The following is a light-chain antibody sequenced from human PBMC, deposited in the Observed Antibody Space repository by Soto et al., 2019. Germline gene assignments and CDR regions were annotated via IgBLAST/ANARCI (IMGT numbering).Light chain of an antibody. J-gene: IGKJ1*01. CDR2: GAS. CDR3: QQFGSSPRT. CDR1: QSVSSNY. Sequence: ETALTQSPGTLSLSPGERATLSCRASQSVSSNYFAWYQQKPGQAPRLLIYGASSRATGIPDRFSASGSGTDFTLTISRLEPEDFAVYYCQQFGSSPRTFGQGTTVEIK. V-gene: IGKV3-20*01.